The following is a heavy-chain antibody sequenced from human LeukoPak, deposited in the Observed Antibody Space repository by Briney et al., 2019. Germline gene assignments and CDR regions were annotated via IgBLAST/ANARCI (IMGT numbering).Heavy chain of an antibody. V-gene: IGHV3-30*03. CDR1: GFTFSSYG. CDR3: ARDISGSYTFDY. CDR2: ISYDGSNK. Sequence: PGRSLRLSCAASGFTFSSYGMHWVRQAPGKGLEWVAVISYDGSNKYYADSVKGRFIISRDNSKNTLYLQMNSLRAEDTAVYYCARDISGSYTFDYWGQGTLVTVSS. J-gene: IGHJ4*02. D-gene: IGHD3-10*01.